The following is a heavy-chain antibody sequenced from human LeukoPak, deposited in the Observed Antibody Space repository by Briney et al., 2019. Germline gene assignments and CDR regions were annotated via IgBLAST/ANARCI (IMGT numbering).Heavy chain of an antibody. Sequence: ASVKVSRKASGYTFTNYGISWVRQAPGQGLEWMGWISAYNGNTNYAQKLQGRVTITTDTSTSTAYMELRSLRSDDTAVYYCARAAAGPSNNWFDPWGQGTLVTVSS. CDR2: ISAYNGNT. J-gene: IGHJ5*02. D-gene: IGHD6-13*01. CDR1: GYTFTNYG. CDR3: ARAAAGPSNNWFDP. V-gene: IGHV1-18*01.